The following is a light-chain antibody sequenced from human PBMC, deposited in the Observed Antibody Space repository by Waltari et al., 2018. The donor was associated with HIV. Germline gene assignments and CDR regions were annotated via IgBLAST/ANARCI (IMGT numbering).Light chain of an antibody. V-gene: IGKV3-15*01. Sequence: EIVMTQSPATLSVAPGERATLSCRASQSVSSKLALYQQKPGQAPRLLIYGASTRATGIPARFSGGGSGTEFTLTISSLQSEDFAVYYCQQYNNWPLTFGGGTRVEI. CDR3: QQYNNWPLT. CDR2: GAS. CDR1: QSVSSK. J-gene: IGKJ4*01.